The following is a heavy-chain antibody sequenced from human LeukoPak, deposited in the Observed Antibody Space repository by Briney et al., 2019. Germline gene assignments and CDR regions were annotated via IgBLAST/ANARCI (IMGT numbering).Heavy chain of an antibody. J-gene: IGHJ4*02. V-gene: IGHV3-74*01. CDR2: IKSDGSYT. CDR1: GFTFSSYW. Sequence: GGSVRLSCAASGFTFSSYWMHWVRQAPGKGLAWVSRIKSDGSYTGYADSVKGRFTISRDDAKNALYLQMNSLRVEDTAVYYCARGIVGATVADYWGQGPLVTVSS. CDR3: ARGIVGATVADY. D-gene: IGHD1-26*01.